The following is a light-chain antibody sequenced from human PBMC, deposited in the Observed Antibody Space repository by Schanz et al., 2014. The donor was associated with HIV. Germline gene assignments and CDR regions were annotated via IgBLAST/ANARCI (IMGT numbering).Light chain of an antibody. CDR3: QSYDSSLSGPNWV. Sequence: QSVLTQPPSVSAAPGQKVAISCSGSSSNIGNNFVSWYQRLPGSAPKLLIYDNDKRPSGIPDRFSGSKSGTSATLGITGLQAEDEADYYCQSYDSSLSGPNWVFGGGTKLTVL. V-gene: IGLV1-51*01. CDR1: SSNIGNNF. J-gene: IGLJ3*02. CDR2: DND.